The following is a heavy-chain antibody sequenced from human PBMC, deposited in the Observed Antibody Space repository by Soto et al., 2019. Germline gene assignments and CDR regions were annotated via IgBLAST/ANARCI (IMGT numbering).Heavy chain of an antibody. CDR1: GGSVSIGSYY. CDR2: IYYSGST. D-gene: IGHD6-13*01. CDR3: ARDVSSRPPLNWFDP. J-gene: IGHJ5*02. V-gene: IGHV4-61*01. Sequence: SETLSLTCTVSGGSVSIGSYYWSCIRQPPGKGLEWIGYIYYSGSTNYNPSLKSRVTISVDTSKNQFSLKLSSVTAADTAVYYCARDVSSRPPLNWFDPWGQGTLVTVSS.